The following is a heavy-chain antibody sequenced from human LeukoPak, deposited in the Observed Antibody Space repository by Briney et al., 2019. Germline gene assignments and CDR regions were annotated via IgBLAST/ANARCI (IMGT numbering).Heavy chain of an antibody. V-gene: IGHV4-59*08. J-gene: IGHJ2*01. CDR3: AGHRVHDFGGSDWYFDF. D-gene: IGHD4-23*01. CDR2: MFYGGDT. CDR1: GGSNTPYY. Sequence: SETLSLPCTVSGGSNTPYYWSGIRQPPGKGLEWIGYMFYGGDTNHNPSLKSRVTMSVDMSKNQFSLRLSSVTAADTAVYYCAGHRVHDFGGSDWYFDFRGRGTLVTVSS.